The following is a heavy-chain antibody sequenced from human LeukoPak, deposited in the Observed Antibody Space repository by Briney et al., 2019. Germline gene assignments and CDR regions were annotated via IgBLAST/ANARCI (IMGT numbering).Heavy chain of an antibody. D-gene: IGHD5/OR15-5a*01. V-gene: IGHV4-39*01. CDR2: IYYSGST. Sequence: PSETLSLTCTVPGGSISSSSYYWGWIRQPPGKGLEWIGSIYYSGSTYYNPSLKSRVTLSVDTSKNQFSLNLRSVTAADTAVYYCARVYGGYYYYMDVWGKGTTVTVSS. CDR1: GGSISSSSYY. CDR3: ARVYGGYYYYMDV. J-gene: IGHJ6*03.